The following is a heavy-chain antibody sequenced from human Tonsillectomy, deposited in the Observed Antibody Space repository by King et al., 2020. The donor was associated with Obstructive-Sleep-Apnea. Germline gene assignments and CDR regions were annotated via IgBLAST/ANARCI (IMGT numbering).Heavy chain of an antibody. CDR2: ILFGVTN. CDR1: GFTFSSYA. Sequence: VQLVESGGGLVQPGGSLKLSCVTSGFTFSSYAMSCVRQAPGEGLEWVSRILFGVTNYYSDTVKGRFPISPDNSKNTLYLQMNSLRAEDTAVYYCAKDIGTTVIRDYWGQGTLVTVSS. D-gene: IGHD4-17*01. V-gene: IGHV3-23*04. J-gene: IGHJ4*02. CDR3: AKDIGTTVIRDY.